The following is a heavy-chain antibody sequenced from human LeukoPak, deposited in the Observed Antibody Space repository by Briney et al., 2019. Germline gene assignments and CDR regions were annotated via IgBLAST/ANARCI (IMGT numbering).Heavy chain of an antibody. V-gene: IGHV4-59*01. CDR1: GGSISSYY. D-gene: IGHD3-22*01. CDR2: IYYSGST. J-gene: IGHJ1*01. CDR3: ARLKYYYDSSGYRAEYFQH. Sequence: PSETLSLTCTVSGGSISSYYWSWIRQPPGKGLEWIGYIYYSGSTNYNPSLKSRVTISVYTSKNQFSLKPSSVTAADTAVYYCARLKYYYDSSGYRAEYFQHWGQGTLVTVSS.